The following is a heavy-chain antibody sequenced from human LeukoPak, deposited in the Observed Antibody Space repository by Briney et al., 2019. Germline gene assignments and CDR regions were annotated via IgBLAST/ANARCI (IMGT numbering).Heavy chain of an antibody. CDR3: AKSDCGGDGCKLLNY. CDR1: GLTFSSYA. Sequence: GGSLRLSCAASGLTFSSYAMSWVRQAPGKGLEWVSAISDSGDATRYADSVKGRFTISRDNSKNTLCLQMNSLRAEDTAVYYCAKSDCGGDGCKLLNYWGQGALVTVSS. J-gene: IGHJ4*02. V-gene: IGHV3-23*01. CDR2: ISDSGDAT. D-gene: IGHD2-21*01.